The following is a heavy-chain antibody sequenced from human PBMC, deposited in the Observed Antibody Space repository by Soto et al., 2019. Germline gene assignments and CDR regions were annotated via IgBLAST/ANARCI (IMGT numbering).Heavy chain of an antibody. D-gene: IGHD6-19*01. Sequence: EVQLVESGGGLVQPGGSLRLSCAASGFTVSTNYMSWVRQAPGKGLERVSVIYSGGSTYYADAVKGRFTISRDNSKNTLDLQMNSLRAEDTAVYYCTNSGWSFDYWGQGTLVTVSS. CDR2: IYSGGST. V-gene: IGHV3-66*01. CDR3: TNSGWSFDY. J-gene: IGHJ4*02. CDR1: GFTVSTNY.